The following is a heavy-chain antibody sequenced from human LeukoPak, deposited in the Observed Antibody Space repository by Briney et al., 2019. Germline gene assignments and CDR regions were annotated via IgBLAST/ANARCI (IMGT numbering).Heavy chain of an antibody. CDR1: GFTFSSYG. CDR3: ARVPGPDSCGYFVYGMDV. D-gene: IGHD5-18*01. V-gene: IGHV3-33*01. CDR2: IWYDGSNK. J-gene: IGHJ6*02. Sequence: GRSLRLSCAASGFTFSSYGMHWVRQAPGKGLEWVAVIWYDGSNKYYADSVKGRFTISRDNSKNTLYLQMNSLRAEDTAVYYCARVPGPDSCGYFVYGMDVWGQGTTVTVSS.